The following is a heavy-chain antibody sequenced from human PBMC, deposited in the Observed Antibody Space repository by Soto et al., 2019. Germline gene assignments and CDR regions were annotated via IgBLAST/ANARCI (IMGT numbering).Heavy chain of an antibody. CDR2: IYHSGST. J-gene: IGHJ2*01. CDR3: ARVPGL. Sequence: QLQLQESGSVLVKPSPPLSLTFAVAGVPISSGGYSWSWIRQPPGKGLEWMGYIYHSGSTYYNPSLKSRVTISVARSKIQVSLMLNSVTAADTGVYYCARVPGLWCRGTLVTGSS. CDR1: GVPISSGGYS. V-gene: IGHV4-30-2*01.